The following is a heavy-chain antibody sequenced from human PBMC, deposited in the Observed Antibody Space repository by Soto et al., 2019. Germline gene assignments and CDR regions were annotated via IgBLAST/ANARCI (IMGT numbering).Heavy chain of an antibody. CDR1: GGTFRSYA. CDR3: ARGLTMVRGVINYY. Sequence: SSVKVSCQDFGGTFRSYAISWVRKAPGHGLERMGGIIPTFGTANYAQRFQGRVSISADDSTIAASLELCSRRSEDTAVYYCARGLTMVRGVINYYWGQGTLVTVSS. V-gene: IGHV1-69*01. CDR2: IIPTFGTA. J-gene: IGHJ4*02. D-gene: IGHD3-10*01.